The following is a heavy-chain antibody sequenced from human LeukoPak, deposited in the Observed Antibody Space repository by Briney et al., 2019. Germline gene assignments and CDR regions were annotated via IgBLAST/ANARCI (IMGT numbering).Heavy chain of an antibody. V-gene: IGHV4-4*07. CDR1: LGSLPDKD. J-gene: IGHJ5*02. D-gene: IGHD3-10*01. CDR3: ARVFGGNWLDP. Sequence: SGTLSVTPTDPLGSLPDKDGSWIPQSPRGGRQWIGRITSSGSTHYDPSLKRGVTLSVDGSKDQFSLELRAVTAADTGVYFCARVFGGNWLDPWGQGTLVTVSS. CDR2: ITSSGST.